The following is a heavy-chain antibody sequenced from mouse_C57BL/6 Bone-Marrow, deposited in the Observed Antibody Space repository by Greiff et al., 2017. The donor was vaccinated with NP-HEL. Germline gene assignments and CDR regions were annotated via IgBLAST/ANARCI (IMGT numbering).Heavy chain of an antibody. CDR2: INPNSGST. D-gene: IGHD2-3*01. CDR3: ARGGWLSAWFAY. J-gene: IGHJ3*01. CDR1: GYTFTSYW. Sequence: QVQLQQPGAELVKPGASVKLSCKASGYTFTSYWMHWVKQRPGQGLEWIGMINPNSGSTNYNEKFKSKATLTVDKSSSTAYMQLSSLTSEDSAVYYCARGGWLSAWFAYWGQGTLVTVSA. V-gene: IGHV1-64*01.